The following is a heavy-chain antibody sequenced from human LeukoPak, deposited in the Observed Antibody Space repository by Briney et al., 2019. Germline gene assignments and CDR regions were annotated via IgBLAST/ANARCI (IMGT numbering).Heavy chain of an antibody. CDR1: GGSVSSGSYY. D-gene: IGHD4-17*01. V-gene: IGHV4-61*01. CDR2: IYYSGST. CDR3: ARVNLYGDFDNDWFDP. J-gene: IGHJ5*02. Sequence: SETLSLTCTVSGGSVSSGSYYWSWIRQPPGKGLEWIGCIYYSGSTNYNPSLKSRVTISVDTSKNQFSLKLSSVTAADTAVYYCARVNLYGDFDNDWFDPWGQGTLVTVSS.